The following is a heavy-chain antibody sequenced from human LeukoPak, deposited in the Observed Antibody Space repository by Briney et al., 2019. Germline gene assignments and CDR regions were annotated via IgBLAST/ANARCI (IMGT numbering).Heavy chain of an antibody. CDR3: ARESGSILGPMDV. Sequence: ASVKVSCKASGYTFTGYYMHRVRQAPGQGLEWMGWINPNSGGTNYAQKFQGWVTMTRDTSISTAYMELSRLRSDDTAVYYCARESGSILGPMDVWGKGTTVTVSS. J-gene: IGHJ6*04. V-gene: IGHV1-2*04. CDR1: GYTFTGYY. D-gene: IGHD3-3*01. CDR2: INPNSGGT.